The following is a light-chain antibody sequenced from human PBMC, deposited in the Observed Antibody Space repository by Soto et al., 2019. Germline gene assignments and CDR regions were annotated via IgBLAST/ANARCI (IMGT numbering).Light chain of an antibody. CDR3: CSYTRSATNV. CDR1: SSDIRSYNL. V-gene: IGLV2-23*02. J-gene: IGLJ1*01. CDR2: DVS. Sequence: SVLPQPASVSGFPGQSITISCTGTSSDIRSYNLVSWYQQHPGEAPKLMIYDVSKRPSGVSNRCSGSKSGNTASLTISGLQADDDADYYCCSYTRSATNVFGTGTKATVL.